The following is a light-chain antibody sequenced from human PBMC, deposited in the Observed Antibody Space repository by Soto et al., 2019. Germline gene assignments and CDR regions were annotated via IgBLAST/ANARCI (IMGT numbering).Light chain of an antibody. Sequence: DIQMTQSPSSLSASVGDRVTITCRASQSISSYLNWYQQKPGKAPKLLIYGASSLQSGVPSRFSGSGSGTDFTLTISSLQPEDFAIYYCQQGYSSPFTFGGGTKVEIK. CDR3: QQGYSSPFT. CDR1: QSISSY. V-gene: IGKV1-39*01. J-gene: IGKJ4*01. CDR2: GAS.